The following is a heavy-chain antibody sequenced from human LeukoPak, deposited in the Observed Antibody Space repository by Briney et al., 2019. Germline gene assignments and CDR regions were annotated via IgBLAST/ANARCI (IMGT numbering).Heavy chain of an antibody. CDR2: MYYSGST. CDR1: GGSISSGDYY. Sequence: PSQTLSLTCTVSGGSISSGDYYWSWIRQPPGKGLEWIAYMYYSGSTYYNPSLKSRVTMSADTSKHQLSLKLSSVTAADTAVYYCARPYYYDSRIDPWGQGILVTVSS. CDR3: ARPYYYDSRIDP. J-gene: IGHJ5*02. D-gene: IGHD3-22*01. V-gene: IGHV4-30-4*01.